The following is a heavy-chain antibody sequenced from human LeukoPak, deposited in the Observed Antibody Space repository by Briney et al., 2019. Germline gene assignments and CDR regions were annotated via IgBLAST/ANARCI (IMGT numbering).Heavy chain of an antibody. J-gene: IGHJ4*02. CDR3: AKDLMVRGAIPTYFDY. V-gene: IGHV3-23*01. CDR1: GFTFSSYA. D-gene: IGHD3-10*01. CDR2: ISDSGGST. Sequence: GGSLRLSCAASGFTFSSYAMSWVRQAPGKGLEWVSAISDSGGSTYYADSVKGRFTISRDNSKNTLYLQMNSLRAEDTAVYYCAKDLMVRGAIPTYFDYWGQGTLVTVSS.